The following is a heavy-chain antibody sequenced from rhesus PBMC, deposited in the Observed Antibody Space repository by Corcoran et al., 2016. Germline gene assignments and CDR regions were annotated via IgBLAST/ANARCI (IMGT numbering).Heavy chain of an antibody. CDR3: AGAVTGTNYFDS. J-gene: IGHJ4*01. V-gene: IGHV4S14*01. Sequence: QVQLQESGPGRVKPSETVSLTGAVSGGFISGYYYWSWIRQPPGKELEWIGSIYGSGGSRSLNPSLKIRVTLSVGTTKNQFSLRLSSVTAADAAVYYCAGAVTGTNYFDSWGQGVLVTVSS. D-gene: IGHD1-26*01. CDR2: IYGSGGSR. CDR1: GGFISGYYY.